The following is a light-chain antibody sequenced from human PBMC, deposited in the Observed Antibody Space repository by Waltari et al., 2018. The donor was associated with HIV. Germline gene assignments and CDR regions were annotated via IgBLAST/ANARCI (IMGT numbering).Light chain of an antibody. J-gene: IGKJ1*01. CDR1: QRLVHSDGNTY. CDR3: MQATQFPRT. Sequence: DIVMTQTPLSSPVTLGQPASISCRSSQRLVHSDGNTYLSWLQQRPGQPPRLLLYKISNRFSGVPDRFSGSGAETDFTLKISRVEPEDVGVYYCMQATQFPRTFGQGTKVEIK. CDR2: KIS. V-gene: IGKV2-24*01.